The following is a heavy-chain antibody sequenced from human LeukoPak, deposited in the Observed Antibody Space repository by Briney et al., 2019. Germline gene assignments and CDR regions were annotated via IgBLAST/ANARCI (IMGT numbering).Heavy chain of an antibody. Sequence: ASVKVSCKASGYTFTSYDIYWVRQAPGQGLEWMGWMNLSSGDTYYAQTFQGRFSITSDTSTSTTYMDLASLAPEDTAVYYCARVPVPAPRRGLYLDYWGQGTLITVSS. CDR3: ARVPVPAPRRGLYLDY. CDR2: MNLSSGDT. CDR1: GYTFTSYD. V-gene: IGHV1-8*01. D-gene: IGHD2-2*01. J-gene: IGHJ4*02.